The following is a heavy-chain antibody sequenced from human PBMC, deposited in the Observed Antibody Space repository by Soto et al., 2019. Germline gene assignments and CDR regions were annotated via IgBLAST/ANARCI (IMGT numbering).Heavy chain of an antibody. V-gene: IGHV3-21*05. CDR2: AGISRKYV. J-gene: IGHJ5*02. Sequence: PGGSLRLSCAAFGYSLRDYSMNWIRQAPGKGLEWISYAGISRKYVFYADSVKGRFTISRDNAKNSLYLQMNSLRAEDTAVYYCARDRAAAGNWFDPWGQGTLVTVLL. D-gene: IGHD6-13*01. CDR1: GYSLRDYS. CDR3: ARDRAAAGNWFDP.